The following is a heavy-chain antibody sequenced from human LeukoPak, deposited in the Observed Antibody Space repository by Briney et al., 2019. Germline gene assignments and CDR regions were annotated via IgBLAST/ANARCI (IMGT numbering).Heavy chain of an antibody. CDR2: IYYSGST. CDR3: ARRSRYYYDSSGQDY. V-gene: IGHV4-59*12. J-gene: IGHJ4*02. D-gene: IGHD3-22*01. Sequence: SETLSLTCTVSGGSISSYYWNWIRQPPGKGLEWIGYIYYSGSTNYNPSLKSRVTISVDTSKNQFSLKLSSVTAADTAVYYCARRSRYYYDSSGQDYWGQGTLDTVSS. CDR1: GGSISSYY.